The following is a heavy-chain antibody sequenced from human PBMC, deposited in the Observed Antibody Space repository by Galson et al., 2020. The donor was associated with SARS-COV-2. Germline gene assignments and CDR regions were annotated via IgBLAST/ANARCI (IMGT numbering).Heavy chain of an antibody. CDR1: GGSISSGGYY. D-gene: IGHD4-17*01. V-gene: IGHV4-31*03. CDR3: ARKRPDYGGGFNS. Sequence: SETLSLTCTVSGGSISSGGYYWTWIRQRPGTGLEWIGYIHYSGSIHDNPSLRSRLSISIDTSQNQFSLKLTSVTAADTAVYYCARKRPDYGGGFNSWGQGTLVTVSS. J-gene: IGHJ4*02. CDR2: IHYSGSI.